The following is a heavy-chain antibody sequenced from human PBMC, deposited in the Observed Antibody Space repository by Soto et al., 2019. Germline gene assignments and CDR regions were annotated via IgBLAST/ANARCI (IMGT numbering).Heavy chain of an antibody. D-gene: IGHD1-7*01. Sequence: QVQLVESGGGVVQPGRSLRLSCAASGFTFSNYAMHWVRQGPGKGLEWVAIISYDGSSKYYADSVKGRFTISRDNSKNTLYLQVNSLRPEDTAVYYCAKEILETGTVIDYWGQGTLVTVSS. V-gene: IGHV3-30*18. CDR3: AKEILETGTVIDY. CDR1: GFTFSNYA. J-gene: IGHJ4*02. CDR2: ISYDGSSK.